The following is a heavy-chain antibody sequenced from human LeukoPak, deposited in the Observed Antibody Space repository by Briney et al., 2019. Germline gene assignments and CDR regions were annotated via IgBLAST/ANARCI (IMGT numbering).Heavy chain of an antibody. J-gene: IGHJ4*02. CDR2: ISSSSSYI. CDR3: AREGDTAMGNFDY. D-gene: IGHD5-18*01. V-gene: IGHV3-21*01. Sequence: GGSLRLSCAASGFTFSSYSMNWVRQAPGKGLEWVSSISSSSSYIYYVDSVKGRFTISRDNSKNTPYLQMNSLRAEDTAVYYCAREGDTAMGNFDYWGQGTLVTVSS. CDR1: GFTFSSYS.